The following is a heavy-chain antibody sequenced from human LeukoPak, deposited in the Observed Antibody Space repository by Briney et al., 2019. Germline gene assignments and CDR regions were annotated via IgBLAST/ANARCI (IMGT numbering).Heavy chain of an antibody. D-gene: IGHD2-2*01. V-gene: IGHV4-61*02. Sequence: SETLSLTCTVSGGSISSCSYYWSWIRQPAGKGLEWLGRIYTSRSTNYNPSRKSRVTISVHTSNNQFSLKLSSVTAADTAVYYCARETSSWGSPGYYSYMDVWGTGTTVTVSS. J-gene: IGHJ6*03. CDR3: ARETSSWGSPGYYSYMDV. CDR1: GGSISSCSYY. CDR2: IYTSRST.